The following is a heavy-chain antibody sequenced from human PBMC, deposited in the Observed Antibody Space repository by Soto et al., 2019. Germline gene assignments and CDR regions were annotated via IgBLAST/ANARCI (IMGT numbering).Heavy chain of an antibody. CDR3: AREVSKYSGYDFDY. V-gene: IGHV3-48*01. Sequence: PGGSLRLSCAASGFTFSSYSMNWVRQAPGKGLEWVSYISSSSSTIYYADSVKGRFTISRDDAKNSLYLQMNSLRAEDTAVYYCAREVSKYSGYDFDYWGQGTLVTVSS. CDR1: GFTFSSYS. J-gene: IGHJ4*02. CDR2: ISSSSSTI. D-gene: IGHD5-12*01.